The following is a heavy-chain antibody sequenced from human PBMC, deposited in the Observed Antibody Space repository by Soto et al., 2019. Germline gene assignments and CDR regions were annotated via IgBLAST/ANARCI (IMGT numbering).Heavy chain of an antibody. Sequence: QLPLVQSGAEVKKPGSSVTVSCKASGGTFSSYAIHWVRQAPGQGLEWMGGIIPMYGPAKYAQRFQGRVTITADESTTTVYMELTSLTSQDAAVYYCTRVTSMVRGVIDNWFDPWGHGNLVTVSS. CDR1: GGTFSSYA. CDR2: IIPMYGPA. D-gene: IGHD3-10*01. CDR3: TRVTSMVRGVIDNWFDP. V-gene: IGHV1-69*01. J-gene: IGHJ5*02.